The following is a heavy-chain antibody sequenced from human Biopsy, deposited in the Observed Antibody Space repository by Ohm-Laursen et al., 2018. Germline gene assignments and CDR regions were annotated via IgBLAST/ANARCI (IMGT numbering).Heavy chain of an antibody. J-gene: IGHJ6*02. D-gene: IGHD5-24*01. V-gene: IGHV3-11*01. CDR1: GFTFSDYY. Sequence: FLRLSCSASGFTFSDYYMSWIRQAPGKGLEWVSYITSGGSTTDYADSVKGRFTISRDNAESSLFLQMNSLRAEDTAVYYCARDVEGFYSYAMDVWGQGTTVTVSS. CDR3: ARDVEGFYSYAMDV. CDR2: ITSGGSTT.